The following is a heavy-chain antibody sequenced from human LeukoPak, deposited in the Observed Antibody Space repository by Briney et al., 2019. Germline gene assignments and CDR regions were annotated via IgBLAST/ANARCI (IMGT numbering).Heavy chain of an antibody. CDR3: ARRVLLWFGESNSWFDP. Sequence: ETLSLNCTVSGGSISSSSYYWGWIRQPPGKGLEWIGSIYYSGSTYYNPSLKSRVTISVDTSKNQFSLKLSSVTAADTAAYYCARRVLLWFGESNSWFDPWGQGTL. CDR1: GGSISSSSYY. CDR2: IYYSGST. J-gene: IGHJ5*02. D-gene: IGHD3-10*01. V-gene: IGHV4-39*01.